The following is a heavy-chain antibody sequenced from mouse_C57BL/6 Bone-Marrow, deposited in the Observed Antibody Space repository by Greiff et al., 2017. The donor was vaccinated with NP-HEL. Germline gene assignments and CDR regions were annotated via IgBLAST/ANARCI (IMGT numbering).Heavy chain of an antibody. CDR1: GYTFTSYW. CDR2: IDPSDSET. J-gene: IGHJ2*01. CDR3: ARSKDYYCSSYDFDY. Sequence: QVQLQQPGAELVRPGSSVKLSCKASGYTFTSYWMHWVKQRPIQGLEWIGNIDPSDSETHSNQKFKDKATLTVDKSSSTAYMQLSSLTSEDSAVYYCARSKDYYCSSYDFDYWGQGTTLTVSS. V-gene: IGHV1-52*01. D-gene: IGHD1-1*01.